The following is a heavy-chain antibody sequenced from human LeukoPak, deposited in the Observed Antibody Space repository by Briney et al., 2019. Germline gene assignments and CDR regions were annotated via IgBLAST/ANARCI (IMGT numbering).Heavy chain of an antibody. J-gene: IGHJ4*02. CDR2: ISSSRSII. CDR3: ARADSYGVDY. V-gene: IGHV3-48*03. CDR1: GFIFSSYE. D-gene: IGHD5-18*01. Sequence: GGSLRLSCAASGFIFSSYEMNWVRQAPGKGLEWVSYISSSRSIIYYADSVKGRFTISRDNAKNSLYLQMNSLRAEDTAVYYCARADSYGVDYWGQGTLVTVSS.